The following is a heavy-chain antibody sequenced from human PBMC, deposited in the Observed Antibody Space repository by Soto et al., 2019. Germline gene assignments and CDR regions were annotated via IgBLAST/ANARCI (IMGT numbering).Heavy chain of an antibody. V-gene: IGHV3-11*01. Sequence: QVQLVESGGGFVKPGGSLRLSCTASGFTCTDHYITWIRQAPGKGLEWVSYINSGGSNIYYAVSVGGRFTISRDNAKNSVYLQMSSLRAEDAAIYYCARDIRGDNWGQGTLVIVSS. J-gene: IGHJ4*02. D-gene: IGHD3-10*01. CDR3: ARDIRGDN. CDR1: GFTCTDHY. CDR2: INSGGSNI.